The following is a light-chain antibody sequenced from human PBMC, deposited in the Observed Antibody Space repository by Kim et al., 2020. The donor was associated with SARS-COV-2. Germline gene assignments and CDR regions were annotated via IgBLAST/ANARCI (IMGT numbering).Light chain of an antibody. CDR1: QSGTAI. J-gene: IGKJ4*01. CDR3: KQRKT. CDR2: GAF. V-gene: IGKV3-11*01. Sequence: ARLEMAPGEQATLSCRSTQSGTAILSCYQQKRGQGPRLLIYGAFNRATGTPARFRGSGSETEFTLTSSSLEPEDFAVYYWKQRKTFGGGTKVDIK.